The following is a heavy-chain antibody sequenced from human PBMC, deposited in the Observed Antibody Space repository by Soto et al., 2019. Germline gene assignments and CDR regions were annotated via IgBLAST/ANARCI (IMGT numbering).Heavy chain of an antibody. V-gene: IGHV1-69*06. J-gene: IGHJ4*02. D-gene: IGHD3-22*01. CDR2: IIPIFGTA. CDR3: ARAGELYDSSGYHPIHFDY. CDR1: GGTFSSYA. Sequence: SVKVSCKASGGTFSSYAISCVRQAPGQGLEWMGGIIPIFGTANYAQKFQGRVTITADKSTSTAYMELSSLRSEDTAVYYCARAGELYDSSGYHPIHFDYWGQGTLVTVSS.